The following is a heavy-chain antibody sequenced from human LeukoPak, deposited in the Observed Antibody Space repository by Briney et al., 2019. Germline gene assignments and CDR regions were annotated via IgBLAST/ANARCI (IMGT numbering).Heavy chain of an antibody. Sequence: GGSLRLSCAASGFTFSSYGMHWVRQAPGKGLEWVAVIWSDGSNEYYADSVKGRFTISRDNAKNSLYLQMNSLRAEDTAVYYCAKDLSYSSRSYGMDVWGQGTTVTVSS. J-gene: IGHJ6*02. CDR2: IWSDGSNE. V-gene: IGHV3-33*03. D-gene: IGHD6-13*01. CDR1: GFTFSSYG. CDR3: AKDLSYSSRSYGMDV.